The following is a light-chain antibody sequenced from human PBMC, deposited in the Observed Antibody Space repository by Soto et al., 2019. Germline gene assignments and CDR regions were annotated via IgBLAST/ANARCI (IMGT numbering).Light chain of an antibody. V-gene: IGKV3-15*01. Sequence: EIVMTQSPATLSVSPGERATLSCRASQSVSSNLAWYQQKPGQAPRLLIYGASTRATGIPARFSGSGSGTEFALTISSLQSEDFAVYYCQKYNNWPRTFGQGNKVE. CDR1: QSVSSN. CDR3: QKYNNWPRT. CDR2: GAS. J-gene: IGKJ1*01.